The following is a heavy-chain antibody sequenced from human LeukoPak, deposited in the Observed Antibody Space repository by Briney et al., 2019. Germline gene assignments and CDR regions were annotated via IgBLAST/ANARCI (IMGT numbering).Heavy chain of an antibody. D-gene: IGHD2-21*02. CDR3: ARDVRGCGGDFDDCEYYYNGMDV. CDR1: GFTVSSNY. V-gene: IGHV4-59*02. CDR2: IYYSGSI. Sequence: PGGSLRLSCAASGFTVSSNYMSWVRQAPGKGLEWIGNIYYSGSIYYNPSLNSRVTISVDTSKNRFSLKLSSVTAADTAIYYCARDVRGCGGDFDDCEYYYNGMDVWGQGTTVTVSS. J-gene: IGHJ6*02.